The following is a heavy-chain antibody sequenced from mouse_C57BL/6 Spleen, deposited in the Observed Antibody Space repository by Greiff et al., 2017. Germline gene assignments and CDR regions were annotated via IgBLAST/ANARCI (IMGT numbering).Heavy chain of an antibody. V-gene: IGHV1-22*01. CDR2: INPNNGGT. CDR3: ASSIPTVVLDY. J-gene: IGHJ2*01. D-gene: IGHD1-1*01. Sequence: EVQLQQSGPELVKPGASVKMSCKASGYTFTDYNMHWVKQSHGKSLEWIGYINPNNGGTSYNQKFKGKATLTVNKSSSTAYMELRSLTSEDSAVYYCASSIPTVVLDYWGQGTTLTVSS. CDR1: GYTFTDYN.